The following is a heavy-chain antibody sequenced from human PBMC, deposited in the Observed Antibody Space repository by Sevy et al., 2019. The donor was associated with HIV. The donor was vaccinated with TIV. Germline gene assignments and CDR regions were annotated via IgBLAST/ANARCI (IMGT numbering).Heavy chain of an antibody. V-gene: IGHV3-11*06. CDR3: ARGPRYYYGSGSYYRGKTTWFDP. CDR2: ISSSSSYT. Sequence: GGSLRLSCAASGFTFSDYYMSWIRQAPGKGLEWVSYISSSSSYTNYADSVKGRFTISRENAKNSLYLQMNSLRAEDTAVYYCARGPRYYYGSGSYYRGKTTWFDPWGQGTLVTVSS. J-gene: IGHJ5*02. CDR1: GFTFSDYY. D-gene: IGHD3-10*01.